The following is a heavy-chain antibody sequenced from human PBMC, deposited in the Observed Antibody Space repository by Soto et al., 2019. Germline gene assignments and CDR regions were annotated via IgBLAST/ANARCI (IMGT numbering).Heavy chain of an antibody. D-gene: IGHD2-2*01. CDR2: ISAYSGYT. CDR1: NYTFTYYG. J-gene: IGHJ4*02. Sequence: QVHLEQSGVEVKKPGASVKVSCKASNYTFTYYGISWVRQAPGQGLEWMGWISAYSGYTNYAQNLQGRVFMTTDTSTNTAYLELMSLRSDDTAMYYCARDYCSSPKCPRYNYFDFWGQGTLITVSS. CDR3: ARDYCSSPKCPRYNYFDF. V-gene: IGHV1-18*04.